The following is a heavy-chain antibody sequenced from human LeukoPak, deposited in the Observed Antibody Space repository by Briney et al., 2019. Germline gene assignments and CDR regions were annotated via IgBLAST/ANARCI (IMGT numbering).Heavy chain of an antibody. CDR1: GFTFSSYG. CDR3: AKDKGGGSWPDAFDI. V-gene: IGHV3-33*06. CDR2: IWYDGSNK. J-gene: IGHJ3*02. D-gene: IGHD2-15*01. Sequence: PGRSLRLSCAASGFTFSSYGMHWVRQAPGKGLEWVAVIWYDGSNKYYADSVKGRFTISRDNSKSTLYLQMNSLRAEDTAVYYCAKDKGGGSWPDAFDIWGQGTMVTVSS.